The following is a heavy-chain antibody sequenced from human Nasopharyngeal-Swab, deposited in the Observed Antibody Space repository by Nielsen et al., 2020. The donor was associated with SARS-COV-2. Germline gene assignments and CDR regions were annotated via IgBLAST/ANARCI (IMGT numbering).Heavy chain of an antibody. J-gene: IGHJ4*02. V-gene: IGHV3-74*01. Sequence: GESLKISCAASGFTLSSYWMHWVRQAPGKGLVWVSRINSDGSSTSYADSVKGRFTIPRDNAKNTLYLQMNSLRAEDTAVYYCAKEEYCSGRSCSYLDYWGQGTLVTVSS. CDR1: GFTLSSYW. D-gene: IGHD2-15*01. CDR2: INSDGSST. CDR3: AKEEYCSGRSCSYLDY.